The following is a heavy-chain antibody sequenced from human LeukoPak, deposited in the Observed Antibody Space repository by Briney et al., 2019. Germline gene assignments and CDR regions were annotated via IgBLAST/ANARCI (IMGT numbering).Heavy chain of an antibody. J-gene: IGHJ4*02. CDR3: AREGYSYGHKLSFFGY. CDR1: GFTFSSYG. CDR2: IWYDGSNK. D-gene: IGHD5-18*01. Sequence: GGSLRLSCAASGFTFSSYGMHWVRQAPGKGLEWVAVIWYDGSNKYYADSVKGRFTISRDNSKNTLYLQMNSLRAEDTAVYYCAREGYSYGHKLSFFGYWGQGTLVTVSS. V-gene: IGHV3-33*01.